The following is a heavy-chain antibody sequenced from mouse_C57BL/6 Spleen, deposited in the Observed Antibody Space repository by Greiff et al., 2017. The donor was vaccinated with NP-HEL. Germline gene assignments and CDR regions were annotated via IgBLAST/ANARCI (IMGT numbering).Heavy chain of an antibody. J-gene: IGHJ1*03. CDR3: ARDYYGSSYWYFDV. V-gene: IGHV5-4*01. CDR2: ISDGGSYT. CDR1: GFTFSSYA. D-gene: IGHD1-1*01. Sequence: EVKVVESGGGLVQPGGSLKLSCAASGFTFSSYAMSWVRQTPEKRLEWVATISDGGSYTYYPDNVKGRFTISRDNAKNNLYLQMSHLKSEDTAMYYCARDYYGSSYWYFDVWGTGTTVTVSS.